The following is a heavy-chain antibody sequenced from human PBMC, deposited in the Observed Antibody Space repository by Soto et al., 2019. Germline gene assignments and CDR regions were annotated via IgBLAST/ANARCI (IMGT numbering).Heavy chain of an antibody. CDR3: ARDLRSIVVVPAAISDGGMDV. J-gene: IGHJ6*02. CDR1: GYTFTSYG. Sequence: ASVKVSCKASGYTFTSYGISWVRQAPGQGLEWMGWISAYNGNTNYAQKLQGRVTMTTDTSTSTAYMELRSLRSDDTAVYYCARDLRSIVVVPAAISDGGMDVWGQGTTVTVSS. CDR2: ISAYNGNT. V-gene: IGHV1-18*01. D-gene: IGHD2-2*01.